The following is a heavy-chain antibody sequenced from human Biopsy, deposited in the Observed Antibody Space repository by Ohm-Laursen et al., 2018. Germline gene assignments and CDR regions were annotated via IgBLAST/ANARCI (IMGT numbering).Heavy chain of an antibody. CDR3: ARHPTGFWFNP. Sequence: SETLSLTCTVSGGSVSSNTNYWAWIRQPPGKGLEWVGSIFYSGIIYYNPSLKSRVSIPVDTSKTQYSLNLNSVTAADTAVYYCARHPTGFWFNPWGQGTLVIVSS. CDR2: IFYSGII. J-gene: IGHJ5*02. V-gene: IGHV4-39*01. CDR1: GGSVSSNTNY.